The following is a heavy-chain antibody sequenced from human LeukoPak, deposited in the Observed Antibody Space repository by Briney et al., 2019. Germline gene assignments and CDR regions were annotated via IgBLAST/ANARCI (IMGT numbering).Heavy chain of an antibody. CDR3: ARVLPDYDFWSGHPDY. CDR1: GFTFSSYW. CDR2: INTDGSST. J-gene: IGHJ4*02. D-gene: IGHD3-3*01. V-gene: IGHV3-74*01. Sequence: QSGGSLRLSCAASGFTFSSYWMHWVRQAPGKGLVWVSRINTDGSSTSYADSVKGRFTISRDNAKNTLYLQMNRLRAEDTAVYYCARVLPDYDFWSGHPDYWGQGTLVTVSS.